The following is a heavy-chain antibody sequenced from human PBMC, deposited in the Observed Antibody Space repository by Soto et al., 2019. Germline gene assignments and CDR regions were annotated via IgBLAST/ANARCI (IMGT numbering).Heavy chain of an antibody. V-gene: IGHV1-8*01. Sequence: ASVKVSCKTSRYTFINYGMNWVRQAPGKGLEWMGLMNPKSGKTGYAQKFQGRVSMTRDTSTSTAYMELNSLRSEDTATYYCSRTPGDYWGQGTLVTVS. CDR2: MNPKSGKT. J-gene: IGHJ4*02. CDR1: RYTFINYG. CDR3: SRTPGDY. D-gene: IGHD2-15*01.